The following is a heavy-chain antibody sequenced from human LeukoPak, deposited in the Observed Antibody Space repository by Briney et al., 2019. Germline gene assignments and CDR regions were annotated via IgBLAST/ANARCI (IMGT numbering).Heavy chain of an antibody. V-gene: IGHV4-59*01. D-gene: IGHD2-2*02. CDR1: GGSISSYY. J-gene: IGHJ5*02. Sequence: SETLSLTCTVSGGSISSYYWSWLRQPPGKGLKWIGYIYYSGSTNYNPSLKSRVTISVDTSKNQFSLKLSSVTAADTAVYYCARYARGGCSSTSCYTTWFDPWGQGTLVTVSS. CDR3: ARYARGGCSSTSCYTTWFDP. CDR2: IYYSGST.